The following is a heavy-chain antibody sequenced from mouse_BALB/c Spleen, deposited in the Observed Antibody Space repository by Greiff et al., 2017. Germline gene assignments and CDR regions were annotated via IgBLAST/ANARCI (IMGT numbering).Heavy chain of an antibody. Sequence: VMLVESGPDLVAPSQSLSITCTVSGFSLTNYGVHWVRQPPGKGLEWLVVIWSDGSTTYNSALKSRLSISKDNSKSQVFLKMNSLQTDDTAMYYCARHYGNNYWYFDVWGAGTTVTVSS. CDR1: GFSLTNYG. CDR2: IWSDGST. V-gene: IGHV2-6-2*01. J-gene: IGHJ1*01. D-gene: IGHD1-1*01. CDR3: ARHYGNNYWYFDV.